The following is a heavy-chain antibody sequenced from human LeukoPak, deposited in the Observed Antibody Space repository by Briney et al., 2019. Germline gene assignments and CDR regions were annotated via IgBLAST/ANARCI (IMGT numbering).Heavy chain of an antibody. CDR1: GFTFSSYG. CDR2: IDPDGITT. CDR3: AGGTGMDV. J-gene: IGHJ6*02. Sequence: PGGSLRLSCAASGFTFSSYGMHWVRQAPGEGLVWVSRIDPDGITTNYADSVKGRFTTSRDNARNTLYLQMNSLGADDTAVYYCAGGTGMDVWGQGTTVTVSS. D-gene: IGHD1-1*01. V-gene: IGHV3-74*01.